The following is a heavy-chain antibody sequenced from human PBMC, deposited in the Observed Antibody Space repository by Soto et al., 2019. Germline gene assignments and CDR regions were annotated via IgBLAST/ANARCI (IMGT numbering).Heavy chain of an antibody. CDR2: ISGSGGST. CDR3: AKGSSSWYTMMGNWFDP. D-gene: IGHD6-13*01. CDR1: GFTFSSYA. V-gene: IGHV3-23*01. J-gene: IGHJ5*02. Sequence: EVQVLESGGGLVQPGGSLRLSCAASGFTFSSYAMSWVRQAPGKGLEWVSAISGSGGSTYYADSVKGRFTISRDNSKNTLYLQMNSLRAEDTAVYYCAKGSSSWYTMMGNWFDPWGQGTLVTVSS.